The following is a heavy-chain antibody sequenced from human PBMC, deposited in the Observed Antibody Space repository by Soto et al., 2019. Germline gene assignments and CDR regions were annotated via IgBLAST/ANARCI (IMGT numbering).Heavy chain of an antibody. J-gene: IGHJ5*02. CDR3: AHHTITPATNWFAP. CDR1: GFSLTTSGVG. V-gene: IGHV2-5*01. Sequence: QITLKESGPTLVKPTQTLTLTCTFSGFSLTTSGVGVGWIRQPPGKALEWLALIYWNDDKRYSPSLRGRLTITKDPSKNQVVLAMTNMDPVDTATYYCAHHTITPATNWFAPWGLGTLVTVSS. CDR2: IYWNDDK. D-gene: IGHD2-2*01.